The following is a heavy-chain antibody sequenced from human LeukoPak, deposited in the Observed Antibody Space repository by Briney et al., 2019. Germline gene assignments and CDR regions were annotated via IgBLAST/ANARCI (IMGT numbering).Heavy chain of an antibody. CDR2: ISGSGGST. J-gene: IGHJ6*02. CDR1: GFTFSSYA. CDR3: ARAARVTMVRGVRRNYYYGMDV. Sequence: GGSLRLSCAASGFTFSSYAMSWVRQAPGKGLEWVSAISGSGGSTYYADSVKGRFTISRDNAKNSLYLQMNSLRAEDTAVYYCARAARVTMVRGVRRNYYYGMDVWGQGTTVTVSS. D-gene: IGHD3-10*01. V-gene: IGHV3-23*01.